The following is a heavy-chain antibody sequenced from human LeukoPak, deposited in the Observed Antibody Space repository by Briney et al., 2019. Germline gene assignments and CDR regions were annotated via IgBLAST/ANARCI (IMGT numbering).Heavy chain of an antibody. J-gene: IGHJ6*02. Sequence: SQTLSLTCTVSGGSISSGSYYWSWIRQPPGKGLEWIGYIYYSGSTNYNPSLKSRVTISVDTSKNQFSLKLSSVTAADTAVYYCARSYYYDSSGYYYYYYGMDVWGQGTTVTVSS. CDR2: IYYSGST. CDR1: GGSISSGSYY. D-gene: IGHD3-22*01. V-gene: IGHV4-61*01. CDR3: ARSYYYDSSGYYYYYYGMDV.